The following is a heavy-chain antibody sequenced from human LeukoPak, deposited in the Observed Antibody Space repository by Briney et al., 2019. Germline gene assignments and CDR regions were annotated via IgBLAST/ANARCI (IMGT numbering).Heavy chain of an antibody. CDR2: ISYDGSSK. D-gene: IGHD5-18*01. CDR1: GFTFSTYA. Sequence: WGSLRLSCAASGFTFSTYAMHWVRQAPGKGLEWVAVISYDGSSKYYADSVKGRFTISRDNSKNTLYLQMNSLRAEDTAVYYCARARSSYGYGDAFDIWGQGTMVTVSS. J-gene: IGHJ3*02. V-gene: IGHV3-30*04. CDR3: ARARSSYGYGDAFDI.